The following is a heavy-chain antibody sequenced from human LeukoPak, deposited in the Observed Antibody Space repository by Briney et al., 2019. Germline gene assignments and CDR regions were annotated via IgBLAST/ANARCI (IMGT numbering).Heavy chain of an antibody. Sequence: ASVKVSCKASGYTFTDYYMHWVRQAPGQGLEWMGWINPNSGGTNYGQKFQGRVTMTRDTSISTAYMELSRLRSDDTAVYYCAREGGYCSSTSCLDFDYWGQGTLVTVSS. CDR1: GYTFTDYY. CDR2: INPNSGGT. D-gene: IGHD2-2*01. CDR3: AREGGYCSSTSCLDFDY. J-gene: IGHJ4*02. V-gene: IGHV1-2*02.